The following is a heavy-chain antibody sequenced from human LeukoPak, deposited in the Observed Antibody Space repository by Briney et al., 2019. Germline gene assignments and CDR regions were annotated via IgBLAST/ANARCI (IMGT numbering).Heavy chain of an antibody. J-gene: IGHJ4*02. D-gene: IGHD3-10*01. V-gene: IGHV3-53*04. Sequence: GGSLRLSCAASGFTVSSNYMSLVRQAPGKGLEWVSVIYSGGSTYYADSVKGRFTISSHNAKNTLYLQMNSRRAEDTAVYYCARDRLPRGYDYWGQGTLVTVSS. CDR1: GFTVSSNY. CDR3: ARDRLPRGYDY. CDR2: IYSGGST.